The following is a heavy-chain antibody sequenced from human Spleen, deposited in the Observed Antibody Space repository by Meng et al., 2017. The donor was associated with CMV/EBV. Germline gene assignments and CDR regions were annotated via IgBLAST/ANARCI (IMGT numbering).Heavy chain of an antibody. J-gene: IGHJ5*02. CDR1: GGSISSGGYY. D-gene: IGHD2-8*01. V-gene: IGHV4-31*03. Sequence: TCNVSGGSISSGGYYWSWIRQHPGKGLEWIGYIYYSGSTYYNPSLKSRVTISVDTSKNQFSLKLSSVTAADTAVYYCARGSNNNWFDPWGQGTLVTVSS. CDR2: IYYSGST. CDR3: ARGSNNNWFDP.